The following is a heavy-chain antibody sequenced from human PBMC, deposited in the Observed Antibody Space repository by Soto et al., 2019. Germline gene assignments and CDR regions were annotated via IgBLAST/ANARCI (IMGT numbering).Heavy chain of an antibody. CDR2: ISYDGSNK. CDR3: ARDGAGGDYPYYFDY. J-gene: IGHJ4*02. CDR1: GFTFSSYA. Sequence: QVQLVESGGGVVQPGRSLRLSCVASGFTFSSYAMHWVRQAPGKGLEWVAVISYDGSNKYYADSVKGRFTISRDNSKNTLYLQMNSLRAEDTAVYYCARDGAGGDYPYYFDYWGQGTLVTVSS. V-gene: IGHV3-30-3*01. D-gene: IGHD4-17*01.